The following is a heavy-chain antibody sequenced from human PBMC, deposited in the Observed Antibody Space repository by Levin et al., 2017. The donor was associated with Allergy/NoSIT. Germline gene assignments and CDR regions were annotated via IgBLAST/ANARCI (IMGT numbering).Heavy chain of an antibody. V-gene: IGHV3-74*01. CDR3: ATSGGVKYYFDL. J-gene: IGHJ2*01. CDR2: INRDGSST. Sequence: GGSLRLSCVASGFTFSSYWMHWVRQAPGKGLVWVSRINRDGSSTTYADSVKGRFTISRDNAKNTLYLQMNSLSPEDTAVYYCATSGGVKYYFDLWDRGSLVTVSS. D-gene: IGHD2-8*01. CDR1: GFTFSSYW.